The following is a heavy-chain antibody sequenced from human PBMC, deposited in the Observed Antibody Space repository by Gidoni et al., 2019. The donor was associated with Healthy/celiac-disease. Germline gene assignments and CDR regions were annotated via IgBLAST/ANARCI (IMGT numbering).Heavy chain of an antibody. J-gene: IGHJ6*02. Sequence: QVQLVESGGGVVQPGRSLRLTCAASGFTFSSYARHWVRQASGKGREWVSVIPYDGSNKYYADSVKGRFTSSRDNSKNTLYLQMNSLRAEDTAVYYCARETHLPAATYYYYGMDVWGQGTTVTVSS. V-gene: IGHV3-30*04. CDR2: IPYDGSNK. CDR3: ARETHLPAATYYYYGMDV. D-gene: IGHD2-2*01. CDR1: GFTFSSYA.